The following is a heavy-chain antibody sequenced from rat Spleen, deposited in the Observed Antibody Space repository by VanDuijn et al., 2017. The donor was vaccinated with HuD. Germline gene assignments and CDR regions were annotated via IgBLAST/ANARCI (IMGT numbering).Heavy chain of an antibody. CDR2: VTYDGSST. Sequence: EVQLVESGGGLVQPGRSLKLSCAGSGFTFSNYGMAWVRQAPTKGLEWVATVTYDGSSTYYRDSVKGRFTISRDNAKSTLYLEMDSLRSEDTATYYCARQGIIAARWFAYWGQGTLVTVSS. CDR1: GFTFSNYG. D-gene: IGHD1-2*01. V-gene: IGHV5-29*01. CDR3: ARQGIIAARWFAY. J-gene: IGHJ3*01.